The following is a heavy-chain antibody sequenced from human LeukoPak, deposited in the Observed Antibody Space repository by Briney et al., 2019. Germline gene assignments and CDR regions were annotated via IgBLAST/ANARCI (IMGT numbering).Heavy chain of an antibody. CDR1: GDSISTYY. V-gene: IGHV4-59*01. J-gene: IGHJ4*02. Sequence: SETLSLTCTVSGDSISTYYWSWIRQSPGKGLEWIGYSYYSGITSYNPSLKSRVTMSVDESKNQLSLKVNSVTAADTAVYYCARGEPVDYWGQGTLVAVSS. CDR3: ARGEPVDY. D-gene: IGHD1-14*01. CDR2: SYYSGIT.